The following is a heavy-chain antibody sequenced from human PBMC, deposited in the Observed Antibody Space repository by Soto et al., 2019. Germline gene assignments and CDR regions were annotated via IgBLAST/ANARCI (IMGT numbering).Heavy chain of an antibody. CDR1: GGAISCREYY. CDR2: IDYSGST. CDR3: ARELTGYSYGPGEVY. D-gene: IGHD5-18*01. V-gene: IGHV4-30-4*01. J-gene: IGHJ4*02. Sequence: SRSLTGSVSGGAISCREYYWTWILQPPGKGLEWIGYIDYSGSTYYNSSLKSRVTISVDTSKNQFSLTLTSMTAADTAVYYCARELTGYSYGPGEVYWGQGTLVTVSS.